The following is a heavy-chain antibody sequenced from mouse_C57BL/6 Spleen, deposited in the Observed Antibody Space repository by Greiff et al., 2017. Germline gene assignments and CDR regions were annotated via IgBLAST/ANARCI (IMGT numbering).Heavy chain of an antibody. CDR2: IDPANGNT. D-gene: IGHD2-2*01. CDR3: ARSDGYDLYYYAMDY. CDR1: GFNIKNTY. Sequence: VQLKESVAELVRPGASVKLSCTASGFNIKNTYMHWVKQRPEQGLEWIGRIDPANGNTKYAPKFQGKATITADPSSNTAYLQLSSLTSEDTAIYYCARSDGYDLYYYAMDYWGQGTSVTVSS. V-gene: IGHV14-3*01. J-gene: IGHJ4*01.